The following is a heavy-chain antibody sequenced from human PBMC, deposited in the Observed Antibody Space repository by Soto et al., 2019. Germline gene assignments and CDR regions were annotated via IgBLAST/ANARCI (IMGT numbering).Heavy chain of an antibody. Sequence: GASVKVSCKASGYTFTSYGISWVRQAPGQGLEWMGWISAYNGKTNYPQKFQGRVTMTRDTSTTTVYMELSTLRSEDTAMYYCARGVGYSDSSGYPFDYWGQGTLVTVSS. V-gene: IGHV1-18*01. CDR1: GYTFTSYG. CDR3: ARGVGYSDSSGYPFDY. CDR2: ISAYNGKT. J-gene: IGHJ4*02. D-gene: IGHD3-22*01.